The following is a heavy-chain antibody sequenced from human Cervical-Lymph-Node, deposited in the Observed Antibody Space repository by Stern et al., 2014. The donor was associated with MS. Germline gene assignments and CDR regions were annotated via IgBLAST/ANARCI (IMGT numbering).Heavy chain of an antibody. CDR3: ARQTFYTTSSVSRYFDV. CDR2: VYHTAST. J-gene: IGHJ2*01. D-gene: IGHD6-6*01. V-gene: IGHV4-39*01. CDR1: NDSISSSDYY. Sequence: QLQLQESGPGLVKPSETLSLTCTVSNDSISSSDYYWAWIRQSPEKGLEWIGSVYHTASTYGNPSLTSRVTISIGTAKNQFSLSLNSVTAADTAIYYCARQTFYTTSSVSRYFDVWGRGSLVTVSS.